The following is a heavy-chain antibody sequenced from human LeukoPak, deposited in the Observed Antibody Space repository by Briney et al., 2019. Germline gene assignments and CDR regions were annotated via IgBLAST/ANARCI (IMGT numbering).Heavy chain of an antibody. CDR1: GFSFRSCW. CDR3: ARVAWPHYFDY. J-gene: IGHJ4*02. CDR2: IKEDGSEK. D-gene: IGHD2-21*01. Sequence: PGGSLRLSCAASGFSFRSCWMSWVRQAPGKGLEWVANIKEDGSEKYYVDSVKGRFTISRANAKNALYLQMNSLRAEDTAVDYCARVAWPHYFDYWGQGTLVTVSS. V-gene: IGHV3-7*01.